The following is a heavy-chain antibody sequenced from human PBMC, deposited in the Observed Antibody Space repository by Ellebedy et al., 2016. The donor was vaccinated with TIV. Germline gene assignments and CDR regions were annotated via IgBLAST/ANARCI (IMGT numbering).Heavy chain of an antibody. CDR1: GFTFSSYA. CDR3: ARDKAETGSYYVYYYGMDV. CDR2: ISSSSTI. J-gene: IGHJ6*02. Sequence: LSLTCAASGFTFSSYAMSWVRQAPGKGLEWVSYISSSSTIYYADSVKGRFTISRDNSKNTLYLQMNSLRAEDTAVYYCARDKAETGSYYVYYYGMDVWGQGTTVTVSS. D-gene: IGHD3-10*01. V-gene: IGHV3-48*01.